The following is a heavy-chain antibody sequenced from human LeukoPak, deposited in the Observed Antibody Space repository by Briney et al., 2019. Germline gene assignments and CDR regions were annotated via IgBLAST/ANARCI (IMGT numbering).Heavy chain of an antibody. Sequence: PSETLSPTCAVYGGSFSSGGYYWSWIRQHPGKGLEWIGYIYYSGSTYYNPSLKSRVTISVDTSKNQFSLKLSSVTAADTAVYYCASYRGPSPLLYNWFDPWGQGTLVTVSS. D-gene: IGHD2-15*01. J-gene: IGHJ5*02. CDR3: ASYRGPSPLLYNWFDP. CDR2: IYYSGST. CDR1: GGSFSSGGYY. V-gene: IGHV4-31*11.